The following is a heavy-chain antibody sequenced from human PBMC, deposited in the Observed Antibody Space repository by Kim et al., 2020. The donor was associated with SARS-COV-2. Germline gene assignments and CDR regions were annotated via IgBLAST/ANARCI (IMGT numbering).Heavy chain of an antibody. CDR1: GYTFTSST. CDR2: ISAYNDNT. J-gene: IGHJ6*04. V-gene: IGHV1-18*01. Sequence: ASVKVSCKASGYTFTSSTIVWVRQAPGQGLEWVGWISAYNDNTKSTQKFQDRVTLTTETSTSTAYMELRSLRSDDTAVYYCAKSRGGYFIYGIDVWGKGTAVTVTS. D-gene: IGHD1-26*01. CDR3: AKSRGGYFIYGIDV.